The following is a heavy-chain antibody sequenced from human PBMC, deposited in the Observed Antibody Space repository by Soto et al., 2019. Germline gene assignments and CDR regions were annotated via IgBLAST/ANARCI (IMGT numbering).Heavy chain of an antibody. Sequence: EVQLLQSGGGLVQPGGSLRLSCAVSGFTFSSYTMAWVRQAPGKGLEWVSSISGSGGSPNYADSVQGRFTISRDNPENTLYLQMNSLRAEDTASYYCAKARCSGGTCYVPDYWGQGVLVTVSA. D-gene: IGHD2-15*01. J-gene: IGHJ4*02. V-gene: IGHV3-23*01. CDR2: ISGSGGSP. CDR1: GFTFSSYT. CDR3: AKARCSGGTCYVPDY.